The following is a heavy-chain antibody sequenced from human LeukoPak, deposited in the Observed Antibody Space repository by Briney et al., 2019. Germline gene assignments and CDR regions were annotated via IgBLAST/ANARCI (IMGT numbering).Heavy chain of an antibody. CDR1: GGSISSYY. Sequence: ETLSLTCTVSGGSISSYYWSWVRQPPGKGLEWVSSLSNSGDTTYYADSVKGRFTISRDNSKNTLFLQINSLRAEDTAVFYCARGSFGLDVWGQGTMVTVSS. J-gene: IGHJ6*02. CDR2: LSNSGDTT. D-gene: IGHD3-10*01. V-gene: IGHV3-23*01. CDR3: ARGSFGLDV.